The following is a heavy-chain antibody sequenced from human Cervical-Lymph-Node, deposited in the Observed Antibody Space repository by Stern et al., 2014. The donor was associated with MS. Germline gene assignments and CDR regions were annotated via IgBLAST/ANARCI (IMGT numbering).Heavy chain of an antibody. D-gene: IGHD3-9*01. CDR1: GFIFDDYA. J-gene: IGHJ4*02. CDR3: ARTVTGRGDLDH. Sequence: EVQLVESGGGLVQPGRSLRLSCAASGFIFDDYAMHWVRQAPGEGLGWVASINYNSVSLVYADSGKGRFTISRDNTKKSLFLEMNSLRAEDTALYYCARTVTGRGDLDHWGQGTPVTVSP. CDR2: INYNSVSL. V-gene: IGHV3-9*01.